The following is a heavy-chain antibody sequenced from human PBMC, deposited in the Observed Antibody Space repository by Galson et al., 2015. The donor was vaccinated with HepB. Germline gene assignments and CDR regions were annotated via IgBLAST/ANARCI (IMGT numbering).Heavy chain of an antibody. CDR2: LSFDGTNE. CDR1: GFDFSIYT. CDR3: AKDWGMDV. Sequence: SLRLSCAASGFDFSIYTMVWVRQAPGKGLECVAVLSFDGTNEYYIDSVKGRFTVSRDSSQSTLYLQLNSLRSEDTAIYYCAKDWGMDVWGQPVTVTVSS. V-gene: IGHV3-30-3*01. J-gene: IGHJ6*02.